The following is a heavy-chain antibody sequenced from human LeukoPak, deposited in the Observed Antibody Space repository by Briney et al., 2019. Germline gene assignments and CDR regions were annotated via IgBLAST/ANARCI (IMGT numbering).Heavy chain of an antibody. D-gene: IGHD6-19*01. CDR3: AREDSSGIYFDY. J-gene: IGHJ4*02. V-gene: IGHV3-33*01. CDR2: AYHDEWPGNSK. CDR1: GFIFSSYG. Sequence: GRSLRLSCAASGFIFSSYGMHWVRQAPGKGLEWVAVAYHDEWPGNSKYYVDSVKGRFTISRDNSKNTLYLQMNSLRAEDTAVYYCAREDSSGIYFDYWGQGTLVTVSS.